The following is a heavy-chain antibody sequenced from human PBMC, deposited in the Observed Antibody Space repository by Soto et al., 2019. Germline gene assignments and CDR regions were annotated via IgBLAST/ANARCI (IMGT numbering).Heavy chain of an antibody. D-gene: IGHD3-22*01. CDR2: IIPVFRTA. CDR1: GGTFSTYA. J-gene: IGHJ6*02. CDR3: ARDRLLGRSAIVIVVVNHGMDV. Sequence: ASVKVSCKASGGTFSTYAINWVRQAPGQGLEWMGGIIPVFRTANYTQKFHGRVTITADDSTSTAYMELRSLRSDDTAVYYCARDRLLGRSAIVIVVVNHGMDVWGQGTTVTVSS. V-gene: IGHV1-69*13.